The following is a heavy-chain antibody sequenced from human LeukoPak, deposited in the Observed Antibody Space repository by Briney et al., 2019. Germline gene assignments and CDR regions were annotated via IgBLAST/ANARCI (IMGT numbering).Heavy chain of an antibody. CDR1: GFTFSNFW. CDR2: IKSKTDGGTT. J-gene: IGHJ3*02. CDR3: TTDPMEGDAFDI. V-gene: IGHV3-15*01. Sequence: GGSLRLSCAASGFTFSNFWMSWVRQAPGKGLEWVGRIKSKTDGGTTDYAAPVKGRFTISRDDSKNTLYLQMNSLKTEDTAVYYCTTDPMEGDAFDIWGQGTMVTVSS. D-gene: IGHD3-10*01.